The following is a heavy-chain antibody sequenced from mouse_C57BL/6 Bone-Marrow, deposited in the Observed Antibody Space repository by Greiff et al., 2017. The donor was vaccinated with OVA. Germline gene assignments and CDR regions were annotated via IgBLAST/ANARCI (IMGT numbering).Heavy chain of an antibody. D-gene: IGHD1-1*01. V-gene: IGHV1-54*01. J-gene: IGHJ2*01. Sequence: VQLQQSGAELVRPGTSVKVSCKASGYAFTNYLIEWVKQRPGQGLEWIGVINPGSGGTNYNEKFKGKATLTSDTSSSTAYMQLSSLTSEDSAIYFCARRGPITTVFDYWGQGTTLTVSS. CDR3: ARRGPITTVFDY. CDR1: GYAFTNYL. CDR2: INPGSGGT.